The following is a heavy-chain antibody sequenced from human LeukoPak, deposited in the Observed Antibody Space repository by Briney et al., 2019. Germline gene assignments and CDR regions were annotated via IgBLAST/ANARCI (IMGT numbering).Heavy chain of an antibody. V-gene: IGHV3-9*03. CDR1: GFSFCDYA. CDR3: AKGSGNMVRGVLFDY. J-gene: IGHJ4*02. CDR2: ISWNSGAV. Sequence: GRSLRLSCAASGFSFCDYAMYWVRQAPGEGLEWVSGISWNSGAVGYADSVKGRFTISRDNAKNSLYLQMNSLRAEDMALYYCAKGSGNMVRGVLFDYWGQGTLVTVSS. D-gene: IGHD3-10*01.